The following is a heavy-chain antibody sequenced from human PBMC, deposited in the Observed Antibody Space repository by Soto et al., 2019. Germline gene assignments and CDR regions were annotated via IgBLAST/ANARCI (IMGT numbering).Heavy chain of an antibody. V-gene: IGHV1-18*01. J-gene: IGHJ3*02. CDR2: ISDYNGYT. CDR3: VRLFIVGATTCAFDI. Sequence: QVYLVQSGAEVKKPGDSVKVSCKAYGYTFSSYSVSWVRQAPGQGLEYMGRISDYNGYTKYAQKFQGRVTMTPDTSSSTAYLEPRSLRSDDTAVYYCVRLFIVGATTCAFDIWGRGTAVTVSS. CDR1: GYTFSSYS. D-gene: IGHD1-26*01.